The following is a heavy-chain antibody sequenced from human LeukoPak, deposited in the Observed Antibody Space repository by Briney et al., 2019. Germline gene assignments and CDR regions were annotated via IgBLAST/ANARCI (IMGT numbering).Heavy chain of an antibody. CDR1: GFTVSSNY. J-gene: IGHJ4*02. D-gene: IGHD1-26*01. CDR2: IYSGGST. Sequence: GGSLRLSCAASGFTVSSNYMSWVRQAPGKGLEWVSVIYSGGSTYYADSVKGRFTISRDNSKNTLYLQMNSLRAEDTAVYYCAKDASVGAGEFDYWGQGTLVTVSS. CDR3: AKDASVGAGEFDY. V-gene: IGHV3-53*01.